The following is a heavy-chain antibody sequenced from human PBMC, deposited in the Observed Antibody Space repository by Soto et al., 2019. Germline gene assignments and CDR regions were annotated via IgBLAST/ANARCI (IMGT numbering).Heavy chain of an antibody. V-gene: IGHV4-31*02. D-gene: IGHD6-6*01. CDR1: GGSISSGGYY. Sequence: SSETLSLTCTVSGGSISSGGYYWSWIRQHPGKGLEWIGYIYYSGSTYYNPSLKSRVTISVDTSKNQFSLKLSSVTAADTAVYYCASSDSSSPRSYGMDVWGQGTTVTV. CDR3: ASSDSSSPRSYGMDV. CDR2: IYYSGST. J-gene: IGHJ6*02.